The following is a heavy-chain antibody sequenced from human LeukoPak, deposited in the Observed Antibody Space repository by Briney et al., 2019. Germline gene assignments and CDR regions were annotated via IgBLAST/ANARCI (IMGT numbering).Heavy chain of an antibody. CDR3: ARDEQLVLGYFQH. Sequence: GGSLRLSCAASGFTFSDNYMSWIRQAPGKGLEWVSYISSGSTYTNYADSVKGRFTISRDNAKKSLYLQMNSVRAEDTAVYYCARDEQLVLGYFQHWGQGTLVTVSS. V-gene: IGHV3-11*05. CDR1: GFTFSDNY. J-gene: IGHJ1*01. CDR2: ISSGSTYT. D-gene: IGHD6-13*01.